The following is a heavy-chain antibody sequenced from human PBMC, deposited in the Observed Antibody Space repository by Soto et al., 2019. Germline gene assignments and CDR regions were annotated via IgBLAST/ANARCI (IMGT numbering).Heavy chain of an antibody. Sequence: GGSLRLSCTASGFTFGDYAMSWFRQAPGKGLEWVGFIRSKAYGGTTEYAASVKGRFTISRDDSKSIAYLQMNSLKTEDTAVYYCTREGGYSYGPYFDYWGQGTLVTVSS. CDR1: GFTFGDYA. CDR2: IRSKAYGGTT. J-gene: IGHJ4*02. CDR3: TREGGYSYGPYFDY. V-gene: IGHV3-49*03. D-gene: IGHD5-18*01.